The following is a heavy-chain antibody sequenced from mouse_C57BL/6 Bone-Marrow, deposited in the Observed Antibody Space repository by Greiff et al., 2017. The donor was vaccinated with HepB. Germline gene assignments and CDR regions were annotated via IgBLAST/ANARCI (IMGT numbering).Heavy chain of an antibody. Sequence: VQLQQPGAELVRPGSSVKLSCKASGYTFTSYWMHWVKQRPIQGLEWIGNIDPSDSETHYNQKFKDKATLTVDKSSSTAYMQLSSLTSEDSAVYYCARGGWLLLGWFAYWGQGTLVTVSA. CDR1: GYTFTSYW. CDR2: IDPSDSET. J-gene: IGHJ3*01. V-gene: IGHV1-52*01. CDR3: ARGGWLLLGWFAY. D-gene: IGHD2-3*01.